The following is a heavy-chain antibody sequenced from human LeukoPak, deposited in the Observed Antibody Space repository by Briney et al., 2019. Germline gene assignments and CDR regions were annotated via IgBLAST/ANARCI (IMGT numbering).Heavy chain of an antibody. V-gene: IGHV3-21*01. CDR2: ISSSSSYI. CDR3: ARVLPKNYDMDV. CDR1: GFTFSSYS. Sequence: PGGSLRLSCAASGFTFSSYSMNWVRQAPGKGLEWVSSISSSSSYIYYADSVKGRFTISRDNAKNSLYLQMNSLRAEDTAVCYCARVLPKNYDMDVWGQGTTVTVSS. J-gene: IGHJ6*02.